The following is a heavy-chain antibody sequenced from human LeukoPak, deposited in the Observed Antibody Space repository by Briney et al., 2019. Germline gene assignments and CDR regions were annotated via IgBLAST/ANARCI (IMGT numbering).Heavy chain of an antibody. CDR2: IYTSGST. CDR1: GGSISSYY. CDR3: AARGGWFGEFYPDAFDI. Sequence: SETLSLTCTVSGGSISSYYWSWIRQPAGKGLEWIGRIYTSGSTNYNPSLKSRVTMSVDTSKNQFSLKLSSVTAADTAVYYCAARGGWFGEFYPDAFDIWGQGTMVTVSS. D-gene: IGHD3-10*01. V-gene: IGHV4-4*07. J-gene: IGHJ3*02.